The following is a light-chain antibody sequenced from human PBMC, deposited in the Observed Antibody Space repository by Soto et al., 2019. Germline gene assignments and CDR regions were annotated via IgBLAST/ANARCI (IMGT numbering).Light chain of an antibody. CDR3: QQYYTYPRT. J-gene: IGKJ1*01. CDR1: QDISNS. CDR2: AAF. Sequence: AIRMTQSPSPLSAHIGDRVTITCRASQDISNSLAWYQQKPGKAPKLLIYAAFALQTGVPSRFSGSGSGTDFTLTISGLQSEDFAFYYCQQYYTYPRTFGQGTKVEIK. V-gene: IGKV1-8*01.